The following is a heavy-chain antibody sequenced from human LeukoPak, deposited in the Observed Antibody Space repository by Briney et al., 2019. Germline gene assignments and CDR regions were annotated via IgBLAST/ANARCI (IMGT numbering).Heavy chain of an antibody. V-gene: IGHV3-7*01. CDR3: ARDLGSSWAYYFDY. J-gene: IGHJ4*02. CDR1: GFTFSSYW. D-gene: IGHD6-13*01. Sequence: GGSLRLSCAASGFTFSSYWMSWVRQAPGKGLEWVANIKQDGSEKYYVDSVKGRFTISRDNAKNSLYLQMNSLRAEDTAVYYCARDLGSSWAYYFDYWAREPWSPSPQ. CDR2: IKQDGSEK.